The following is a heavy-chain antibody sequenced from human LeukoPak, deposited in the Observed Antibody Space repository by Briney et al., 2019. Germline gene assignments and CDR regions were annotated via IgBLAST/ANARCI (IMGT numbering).Heavy chain of an antibody. D-gene: IGHD2/OR15-2a*01. J-gene: IGHJ5*02. CDR3: ARFLWPGGNWFDP. CDR1: GFTFSSYG. V-gene: IGHV3-48*04. CDR2: ISGNSDTI. Sequence: GGSLRLSCAASGFTFSSYGMNWVRQAPGKGLEWVTDISGNSDTINYADSVKGRFTISRDNAKNSLYLQMNSLRAEDTAVYYCARFLWPGGNWFDPWGQGTLVTVSS.